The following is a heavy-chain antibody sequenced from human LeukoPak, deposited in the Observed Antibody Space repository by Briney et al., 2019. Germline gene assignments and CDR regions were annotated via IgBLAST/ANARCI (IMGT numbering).Heavy chain of an antibody. CDR3: ARDLREYGDYLGTLFFYGMDV. V-gene: IGHV3-66*01. CDR2: IYSGGST. Sequence: TGGSLRLSCAASGFTVSSNYMSWVRQAPGKGLEGVSVIYSGGSTYYADSVKGRFTISRDKSKNTLYLQMNDLRAEDTAVYYCARDLREYGDYLGTLFFYGMDVWGQGTTVTVSS. CDR1: GFTVSSNY. D-gene: IGHD4-17*01. J-gene: IGHJ6*02.